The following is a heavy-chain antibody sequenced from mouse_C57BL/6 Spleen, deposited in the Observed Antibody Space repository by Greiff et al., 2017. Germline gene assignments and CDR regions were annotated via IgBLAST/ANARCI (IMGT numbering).Heavy chain of an antibody. CDR1: GYTFTSYW. CDR3: FYDYDDYYAMDY. J-gene: IGHJ4*01. D-gene: IGHD2-4*01. Sequence: QVQLQQPGAELVKPGASVKMSCKASGYTFTSYWITWVKQRPGQCLEWIGDIYPGSGSTNYNEKFKSKATLTVDTSSRPAYMQLSSLTSEDSAVYYCFYDYDDYYAMDYWGQGTSVTVSS. CDR2: IYPGSGST. V-gene: IGHV1-55*01.